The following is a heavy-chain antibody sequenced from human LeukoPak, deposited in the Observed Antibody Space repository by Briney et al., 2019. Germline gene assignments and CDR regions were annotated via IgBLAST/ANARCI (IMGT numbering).Heavy chain of an antibody. CDR3: ARDAVSPTTAGGIDY. D-gene: IGHD2-21*02. CDR1: GYTFTNYG. J-gene: IGHJ4*02. Sequence: ASVKVSCKASGYTFTNYGISWVRQAPGQGLEWMGWISAYSGYTHYAQKIQGRVTVTTEASTSTAYMELRSLTSYDTAVYYCARDAVSPTTAGGIDYWGQGTLVTVSS. CDR2: ISAYSGYT. V-gene: IGHV1-18*01.